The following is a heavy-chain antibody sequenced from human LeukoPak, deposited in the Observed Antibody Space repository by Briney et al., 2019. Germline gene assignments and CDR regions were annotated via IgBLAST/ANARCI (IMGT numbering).Heavy chain of an antibody. D-gene: IGHD2-2*02. CDR1: GFTFSSYS. CDR3: ARVGSSSYIYNMDV. V-gene: IGHV3-48*04. CDR2: ISSSSSTI. J-gene: IGHJ6*03. Sequence: GGSLRLSCAASGFTFSSYSMNWVRQAPGKGLEWVSYISSSSSTIYYADSVKGRFTISRDNAKNSLYLQMNSLRAEDTAVYYCARVGSSSYIYNMDVWGKGTTVTVSS.